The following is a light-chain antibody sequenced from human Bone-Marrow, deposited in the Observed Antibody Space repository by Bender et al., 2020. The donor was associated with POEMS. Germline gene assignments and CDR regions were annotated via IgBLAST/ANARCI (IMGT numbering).Light chain of an antibody. CDR1: SSDVGSYNR. CDR2: DVS. CDR3: AAWEDSLNGWV. Sequence: QSALTQPPSVSGSPGQSVTISCTGTSSDVGSYNRVSWYQQPPGTAPKLMIYDVSNRPSGVPDRFSGSKSGTSASLAISGLRSEDEADYYCAAWEDSLNGWVFGGGTKLTVL. V-gene: IGLV2-18*01. J-gene: IGLJ3*02.